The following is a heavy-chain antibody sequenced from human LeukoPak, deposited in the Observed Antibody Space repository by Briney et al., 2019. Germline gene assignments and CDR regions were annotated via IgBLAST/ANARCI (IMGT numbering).Heavy chain of an antibody. CDR3: ARKDYHSGLGY. D-gene: IGHD3-16*01. J-gene: IGHJ4*02. CDR2: IGTTGDT. Sequence: GGSLRLSCAASGFTISSYDMHWVRQATGKGLEWVSAIGTTGDTHYPGSVKGRFTISRENAKNSLYLQMNSLRAGDTAVYYCARKDYHSGLGYLGQGTLVTVSS. CDR1: GFTISSYD. V-gene: IGHV3-13*04.